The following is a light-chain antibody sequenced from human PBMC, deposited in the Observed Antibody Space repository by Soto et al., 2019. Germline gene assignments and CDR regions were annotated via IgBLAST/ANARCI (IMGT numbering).Light chain of an antibody. J-gene: IGKJ2*01. Sequence: DIQMTQSPSTLSASVGDRVTITCRASQSISSWLAWYQQKPGKAPKLLIYDASSLESGVPSRFRGSGSGTDFTLTISSLEPDEFGTYYCQQYNSYRYTFGQGTKLEIK. CDR2: DAS. CDR3: QQYNSYRYT. V-gene: IGKV1-5*01. CDR1: QSISSW.